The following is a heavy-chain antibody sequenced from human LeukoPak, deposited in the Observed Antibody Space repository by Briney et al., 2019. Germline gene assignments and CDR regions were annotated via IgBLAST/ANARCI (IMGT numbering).Heavy chain of an antibody. CDR2: IYYSGST. Sequence: SETLSLTCTVSGGSISSSSYYWGWIRQPPGKGLEWIGSIYYSGSTYYNPSLKSRVTISVDTSKNQFSLKLSSVTAADTAVYYCARRHEDYYDSSGYFDYWGQGTLVTVSS. CDR1: GGSISSSSYY. CDR3: ARRHEDYYDSSGYFDY. V-gene: IGHV4-39*01. D-gene: IGHD3-22*01. J-gene: IGHJ4*02.